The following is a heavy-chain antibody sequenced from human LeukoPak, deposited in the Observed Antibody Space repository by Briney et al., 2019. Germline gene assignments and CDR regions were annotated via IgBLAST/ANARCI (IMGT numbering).Heavy chain of an antibody. CDR2: IYYTGRT. Sequence: SETLSLIRTVSGGSISSNLCSWIRQPPGKGLEWIGYIYYTGRTHYNPSLKSRVTISVDTSKNHFSLKLISVTAADTAVYFCARREDFWYFDLWGRGTQVTVSS. CDR1: GGSISSNL. CDR3: ARREDFWYFDL. V-gene: IGHV4-59*08. J-gene: IGHJ2*01.